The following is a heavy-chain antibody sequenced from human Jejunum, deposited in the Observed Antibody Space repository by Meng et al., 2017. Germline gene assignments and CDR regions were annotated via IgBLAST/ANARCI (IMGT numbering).Heavy chain of an antibody. Sequence: GESLKISCAASGFTFSNYWMSWVRQAPGKGLEWVACIKKDGSEIYYVDSVKGRFTISRDNAKNSLYLQMNRLRAEDTAIYYCASLDTAMVLWGHVIDIWGQGTMVTVSS. CDR1: GFTFSNYW. CDR3: ASLDTAMVLWGHVIDI. D-gene: IGHD5-18*01. V-gene: IGHV3-7*01. CDR2: IKKDGSEI. J-gene: IGHJ3*02.